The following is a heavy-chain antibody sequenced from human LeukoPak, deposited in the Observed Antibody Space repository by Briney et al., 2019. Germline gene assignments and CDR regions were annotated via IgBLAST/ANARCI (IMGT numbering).Heavy chain of an antibody. CDR2: LWYDGSNN. Sequence: GGSLRLSCAASGFTFSSYGMHWVRLALGKGLEWVAVLWYDGSNNYYADSVKGRFTISRDNSKNTLYLQMNSLRAEDTAVYYCRADNNEFDYWGQGTLVTVSS. CDR3: RADNNEFDY. D-gene: IGHD1-1*01. J-gene: IGHJ4*02. CDR1: GFTFSSYG. V-gene: IGHV3-33*01.